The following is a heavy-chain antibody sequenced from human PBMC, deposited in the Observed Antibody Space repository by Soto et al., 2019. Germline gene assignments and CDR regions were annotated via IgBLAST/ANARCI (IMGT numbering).Heavy chain of an antibody. CDR1: GGSFSGYY. Sequence: SETLSLTCAVYGGSFSGYYWSWIRQPPGKGLEWIGEINHSGSTNYNPSLKSRVTISVDTSKNQFSLKLSSVTAADTAVYYCARGAPYYYDSSGYIGYWGQGTLVTVSS. V-gene: IGHV4-34*01. D-gene: IGHD3-22*01. CDR3: ARGAPYYYDSSGYIGY. CDR2: INHSGST. J-gene: IGHJ4*02.